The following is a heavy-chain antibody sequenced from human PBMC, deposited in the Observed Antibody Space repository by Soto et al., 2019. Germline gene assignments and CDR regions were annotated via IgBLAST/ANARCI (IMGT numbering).Heavy chain of an antibody. CDR3: ASTGNSYSYEDHGMDG. CDR2: ISSSSSYI. CDR1: GFTFSSYS. V-gene: IGHV3-21*01. D-gene: IGHD5-18*01. Sequence: PGGSLRLSCAASGFTFSSYSMNWVRQAPGKGLEWVSSISSSSSYIYYADSVKGRFTISRDNAKNSLYLQMNSLRAEDAAVYYCASTGNSYSYEDHGMDGWGQATS. J-gene: IGHJ6*02.